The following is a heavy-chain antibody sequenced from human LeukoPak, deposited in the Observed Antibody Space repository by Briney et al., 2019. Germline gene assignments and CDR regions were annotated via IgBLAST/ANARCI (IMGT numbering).Heavy chain of an antibody. J-gene: IGHJ4*02. Sequence: SVKVSCKASGYTFTGYYIHWVRQAPGQGLEWMGGIIPIFGTANYAQKFQGRVTITADKSTSTAYMELSSLRSEDTAVYYCANDGDDYPLDYWGQGTLVTVSS. V-gene: IGHV1-69*06. D-gene: IGHD5-12*01. CDR1: GYTFTGYY. CDR3: ANDGDDYPLDY. CDR2: IIPIFGTA.